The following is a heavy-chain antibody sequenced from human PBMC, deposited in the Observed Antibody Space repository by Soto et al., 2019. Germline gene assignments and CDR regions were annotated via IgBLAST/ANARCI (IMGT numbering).Heavy chain of an antibody. CDR3: ARGRDGGAAN. CDR2: INPSGST. CDR1: GGSFSGYY. Sequence: QVQLQHWGAGLLKPSETLSITCAVYGGSFSGYYWSWIRQPPGKGLEWIGEINPSGSTNYTPSLKSRVTMSGDTPKNQSSLKLTSVTAADTAVYYCARGRDGGAANWGQGTLVTVSS. J-gene: IGHJ4*02. V-gene: IGHV4-34*01. D-gene: IGHD4-17*01.